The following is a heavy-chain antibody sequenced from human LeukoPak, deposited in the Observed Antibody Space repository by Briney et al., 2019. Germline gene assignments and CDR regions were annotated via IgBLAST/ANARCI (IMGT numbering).Heavy chain of an antibody. CDR1: GYTFTGYY. CDR2: INPNSGGT. J-gene: IGHJ4*02. CDR3: ARDKTRNSSGYFGY. D-gene: IGHD3-22*01. V-gene: IGHV1-2*02. Sequence: ASVKVSCKASGYTFTGYYMHWVRQAPGQGLEWMGWINPNSGGTNYAQKFQGRVTMTRDTSISTAYMELSRLRSDDTAVYYCARDKTRNSSGYFGYWGQGTLVTVSS.